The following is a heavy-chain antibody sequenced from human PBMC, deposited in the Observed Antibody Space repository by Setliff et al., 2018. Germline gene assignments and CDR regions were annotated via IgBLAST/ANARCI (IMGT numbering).Heavy chain of an antibody. V-gene: IGHV1-3*01. CDR1: GYTFTSYG. CDR3: ARDTYIGDFWSGYYIQGQFDP. CDR2: INAGNGNT. J-gene: IGHJ5*02. D-gene: IGHD3-3*01. Sequence: ASVKVSCKASGYTFTSYGISWVRQAPGQGLEWMGWINAGNGNTKYSQKFQGRVTITRDTSANTAYMELGSLRSEDTAVYYCARDTYIGDFWSGYYIQGQFDPWGQGTLVTVSS.